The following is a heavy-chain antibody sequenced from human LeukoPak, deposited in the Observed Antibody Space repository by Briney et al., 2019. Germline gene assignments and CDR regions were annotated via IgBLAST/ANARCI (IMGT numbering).Heavy chain of an antibody. CDR1: GYTFSSYA. V-gene: IGHV1-3*01. CDR3: ASSITLGYCTSTSCYGNGYYYGMDV. CDR2: INAGNGNT. J-gene: IGHJ6*02. D-gene: IGHD2-2*01. Sequence: ASVKVSSKASGYTFSSYAMHWVRQAPGQRLEWMGWINAGNGNTKYSQKFQGRVTITRDTSASTAYMELSSLRSEDTAVYYCASSITLGYCTSTSCYGNGYYYGMDVWGQGTTVTVSS.